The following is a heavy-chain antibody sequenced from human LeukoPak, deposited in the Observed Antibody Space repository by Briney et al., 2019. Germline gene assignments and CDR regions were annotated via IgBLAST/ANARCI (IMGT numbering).Heavy chain of an antibody. CDR2: IIPIFATT. V-gene: IGHV1-69*01. D-gene: IGHD5-12*01. J-gene: IGHJ3*02. CDR1: GGTFHSYT. Sequence: ASVKVSCKASGGTFHSYTINWVRQAPGQGLEWMGGIIPIFATTNNAQKFQGRVTITADDSTSTAYMELSSLSSEDTAVYYCASGTVASMDIWGQGTMVTVSS. CDR3: ASGTVASMDI.